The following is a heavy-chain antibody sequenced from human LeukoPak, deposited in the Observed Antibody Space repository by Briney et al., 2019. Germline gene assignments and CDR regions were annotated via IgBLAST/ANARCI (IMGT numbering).Heavy chain of an antibody. Sequence: GGSLRLSCAASGFTFDDYAMHWIRQAPGKGLEWVSGINWNGGKIGYADSVKGRFTISGDSAKSSLYLQMNTLRAEDTAVYFCARGPRTYDSSAYYYYWGQGTLVTVSS. J-gene: IGHJ4*02. CDR1: GFTFDDYA. D-gene: IGHD3-22*01. V-gene: IGHV3-20*04. CDR3: ARGPRTYDSSAYYYY. CDR2: INWNGGKI.